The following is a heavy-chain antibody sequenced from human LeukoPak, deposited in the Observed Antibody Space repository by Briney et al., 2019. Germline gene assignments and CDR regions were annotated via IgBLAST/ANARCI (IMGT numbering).Heavy chain of an antibody. CDR3: ARDPGYDFRSGYYWDY. CDR1: GYTFTGYY. D-gene: IGHD3-3*01. CDR2: INPNSGGT. J-gene: IGHJ4*02. Sequence: ASVKVSCKASGYTFTGYYMHWVRQAPGQGLEWMGWINPNSGGTNYAQKFQGRVTMTRDTSISTAYMELSRLRSDDTAVYYCARDPGYDFRSGYYWDYWGQGTLVTVSS. V-gene: IGHV1-2*02.